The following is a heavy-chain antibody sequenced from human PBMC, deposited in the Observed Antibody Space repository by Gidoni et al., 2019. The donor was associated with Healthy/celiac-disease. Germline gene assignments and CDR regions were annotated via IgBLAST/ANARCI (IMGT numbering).Heavy chain of an antibody. J-gene: IGHJ6*02. CDR3: ARDYDFWSGDYYYYGMDV. V-gene: IGHV3-30*04. CDR2: ISYDGSNK. D-gene: IGHD3-3*01. Sequence: QVQLVESGGGVVQPGSSLRLSCAASGFTFSSYAMHWVRQAPGKGLEWVAVISYDGSNKYYADSVKGRFTISRDNSKNTLYLQMNSLRAEDTAVYYCARDYDFWSGDYYYYGMDVWGQGTTVTVSS. CDR1: GFTFSSYA.